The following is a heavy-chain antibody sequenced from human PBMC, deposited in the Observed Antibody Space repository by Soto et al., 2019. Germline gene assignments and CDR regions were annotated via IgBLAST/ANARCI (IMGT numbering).Heavy chain of an antibody. CDR1: GYTFTSYG. CDR3: ARESDVPYYYYGMDV. V-gene: IGHV1-18*01. D-gene: IGHD2-21*02. CDR2: ISGYNGKS. J-gene: IGHJ6*04. Sequence: QVQLVQSGGEVQKPGPSVKVSCKASGYTFTSYGISWVRQAPGQALEWMGWISGYNGKSNCAQKVHDRVTMTTDTSTSTGYMELRSLRSDDTAVYYCARESDVPYYYYGMDVWGKGTTVTVSS.